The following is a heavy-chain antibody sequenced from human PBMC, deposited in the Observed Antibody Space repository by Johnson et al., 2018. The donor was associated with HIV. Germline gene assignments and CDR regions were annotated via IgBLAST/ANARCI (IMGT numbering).Heavy chain of an antibody. Sequence: VQLVESGGGLIQPGGSLRLSCAASGFTVSSNYMSWLRQAPGKALEWVSVIYSGDSTYYADSVKGRFTISRDNSKNTLYLQMNSLRAEDTAVYYCAKDPGRRDPHAFDIWGQGTMVTVSS. CDR3: AKDPGRRDPHAFDI. CDR2: IYSGDST. V-gene: IGHV3-66*03. J-gene: IGHJ3*02. CDR1: GFTVSSNY. D-gene: IGHD2-15*01.